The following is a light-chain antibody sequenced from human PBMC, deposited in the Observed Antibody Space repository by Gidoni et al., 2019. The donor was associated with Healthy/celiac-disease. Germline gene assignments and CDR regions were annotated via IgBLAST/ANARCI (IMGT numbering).Light chain of an antibody. CDR1: QSISSY. V-gene: IGKV1-39*01. J-gene: IGKJ2*01. Sequence: DIQLTQSPSSLSASVVDRVTITFRASQSISSYLNWYQQKPGKAPKLLIYAASSLQSGVPSRLSGSGSGTDFNRTISSLKPEDVATYYCQQSYSTPGTFGQGTKSGDQT. CDR2: AAS. CDR3: QQSYSTPGT.